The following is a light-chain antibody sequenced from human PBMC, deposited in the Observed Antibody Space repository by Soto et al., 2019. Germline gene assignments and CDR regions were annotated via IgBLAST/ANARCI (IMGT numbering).Light chain of an antibody. CDR3: QVWDSSGVV. V-gene: IGLV3-1*01. Sequence: SYELTQPPSVSVSPGQTASITCSGDKLGDKYACWYQQKPGQSPVLVIYQDDKRPSGIPERFSGSNSGNTATLTISGTHGLDEADYYCQVWDSSGVVFGGGTKVTVL. J-gene: IGLJ2*01. CDR2: QDD. CDR1: KLGDKY.